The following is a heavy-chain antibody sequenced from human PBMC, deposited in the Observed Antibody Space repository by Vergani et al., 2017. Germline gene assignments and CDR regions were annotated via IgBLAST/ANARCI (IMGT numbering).Heavy chain of an antibody. CDR1: GFSFSGYW. V-gene: IGHV3-74*02. CDR2: IKSDGSIT. D-gene: IGHD5-12*01. J-gene: IGHJ5*01. Sequence: EVQVVESGGGLVQPGGSLRLSCEGSGFSFSGYWTHWVRQSPEKGLVWFSRIKSDGSITNYADSVKGRFTFSRDNAKNTLYLEMNSLRGDDTTIYYCVRARCSGPCFMSNWFDSWVQGSLVTVSS. CDR3: VRARCSGPCFMSNWFDS.